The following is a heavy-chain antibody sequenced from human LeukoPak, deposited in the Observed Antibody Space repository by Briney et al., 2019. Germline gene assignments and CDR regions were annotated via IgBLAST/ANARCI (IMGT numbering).Heavy chain of an antibody. J-gene: IGHJ5*02. Sequence: SETLSLTCTVSGGSISSYYWSWIRQPPGKGLEWIGYIYYSGSTNYNPSLKSRVTISVDTSKNQFSLKLSSVTAADTAVYYCARADKPPPYCGGDCYWVWFDPWGQGTLVTVSS. CDR3: ARADKPPPYCGGDCYWVWFDP. D-gene: IGHD2-21*02. CDR2: IYYSGST. CDR1: GGSISSYY. V-gene: IGHV4-59*01.